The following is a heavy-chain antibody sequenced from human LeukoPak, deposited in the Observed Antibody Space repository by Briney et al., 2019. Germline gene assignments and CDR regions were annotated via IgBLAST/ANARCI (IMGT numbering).Heavy chain of an antibody. D-gene: IGHD5-18*01. Sequence: PGGSLRLSCAASGFTVSSNYMSWVRQAPGKGLEWVSVIYSGGSTYYADSVKGRFTISRDNSKNTLYLQMNSLRAEDTAVDYCARGYSYGLFSYAFDIWGQGTMVTVSS. CDR3: ARGYSYGLFSYAFDI. CDR1: GFTVSSNY. V-gene: IGHV3-53*01. J-gene: IGHJ3*02. CDR2: IYSGGST.